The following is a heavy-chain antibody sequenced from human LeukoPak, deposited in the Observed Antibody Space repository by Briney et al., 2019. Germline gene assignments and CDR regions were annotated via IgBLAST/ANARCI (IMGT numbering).Heavy chain of an antibody. CDR2: INSDGSST. CDR3: ARVLGDYGDYGVGFDY. CDR1: GFTFSSYW. J-gene: IGHJ4*02. D-gene: IGHD4-17*01. V-gene: IGHV3-74*01. Sequence: PGGSLILACAASGFTFSSYWIHWVRRAPGKGLVWVSRINSDGSSTSYADSVKGRFTISRDNAKNTLYLQMNSLRAEDTAVYYCARVLGDYGDYGVGFDYWGQGTLVTVSS.